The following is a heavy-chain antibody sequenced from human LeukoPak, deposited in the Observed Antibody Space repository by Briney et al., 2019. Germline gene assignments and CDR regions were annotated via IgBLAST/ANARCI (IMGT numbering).Heavy chain of an antibody. J-gene: IGHJ4*02. CDR3: ARRKITAAGTYYFDY. CDR2: INHSGST. D-gene: IGHD6-13*01. V-gene: IGHV4-34*01. CDR1: GGSFSGYY. Sequence: SETLSLTCAVYGGSFSGYYWSWIRQPPGKGLEWIGEINHSGSTNYNPSLKSRVTISVDTSKNQFSLKLSSVTAADTAVYYCARRKITAAGTYYFDYWGQGTLVTVSS.